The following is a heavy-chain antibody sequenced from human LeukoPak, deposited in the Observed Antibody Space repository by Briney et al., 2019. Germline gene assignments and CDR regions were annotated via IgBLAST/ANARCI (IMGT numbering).Heavy chain of an antibody. J-gene: IGHJ4*02. V-gene: IGHV1-46*01. CDR3: VRGSRSSGWDLRAMGDYFDF. D-gene: IGHD6-19*01. Sequence: GASVKVSCKASGYTLTSYYIHWVRQAPRQGLEWIGIINPNGGSTSYSQNSQGRVTMSRDMSTSTIYVELSSLRSEDTAVYYCVRGSRSSGWDLRAMGDYFDFWGQGTLVTVSS. CDR1: GYTLTSYY. CDR2: INPNGGST.